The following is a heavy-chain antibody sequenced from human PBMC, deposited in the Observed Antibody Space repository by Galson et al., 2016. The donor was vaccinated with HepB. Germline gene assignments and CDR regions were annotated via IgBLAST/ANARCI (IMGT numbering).Heavy chain of an antibody. CDR3: AGHRGRPWGYYYYGMDV. D-gene: IGHD7-27*01. CDR2: LYYSGST. CDR1: GGSISSSSYY. J-gene: IGHJ6*02. Sequence: ETLSLTCTVSGGSISSSSYYWDWIRQPPGKGLEWIGSLYYSGSTYYNPSLKSRDTISVDTSKNQFSLMLTSVTAADTAVYCCAGHRGRPWGYYYYGMDVWGQGTTVTVSS. V-gene: IGHV4-39*07.